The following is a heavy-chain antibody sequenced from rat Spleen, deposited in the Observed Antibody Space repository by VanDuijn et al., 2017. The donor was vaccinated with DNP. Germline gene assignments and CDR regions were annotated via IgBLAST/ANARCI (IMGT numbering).Heavy chain of an antibody. CDR3: ARHEDSSSYIYGFPY. J-gene: IGHJ3*01. Sequence: EVQLVESGGGLVQPGRSLKLSCEASGFTFSNHGMAWVRQAPTKGLEWVASINTGGGNTYYRDSVKGRFTISRDNAKNTQYLQMDSLRSEDTATYYCARHEDSSSYIYGFPYWGQGTLVTVSS. CDR2: INTGGGNT. D-gene: IGHD1-2*01. V-gene: IGHV5S13*01. CDR1: GFTFSNHG.